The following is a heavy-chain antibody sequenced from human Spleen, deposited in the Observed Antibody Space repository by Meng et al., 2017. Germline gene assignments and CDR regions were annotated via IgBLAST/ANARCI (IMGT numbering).Heavy chain of an antibody. CDR2: INIYGSTT. CDR3: ARGGYSSGLDY. J-gene: IGHJ4*02. CDR1: GFTFSSYW. V-gene: IGHV3-74*01. Sequence: GGSLRLSCADSGFTFSSYWMHWVRQAPGKGLVWASRINIYGSTTAYADSVKGRFTIARDNAKNTLYLQMNSLRAEDTAVYYCARGGYSSGLDYWGQGTLVTVSS. D-gene: IGHD6-19*01.